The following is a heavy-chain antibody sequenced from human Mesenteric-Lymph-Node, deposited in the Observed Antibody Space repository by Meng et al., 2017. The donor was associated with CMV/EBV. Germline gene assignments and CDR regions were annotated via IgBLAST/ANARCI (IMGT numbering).Heavy chain of an antibody. J-gene: IGHJ4*02. V-gene: IGHV3-66*02. CDR1: GFTFSSYS. Sequence: GGSLRLSCAASGFTFSSYSMNWVRQAPGKGLEWVSVIYSGGSTYYADSVKGRFTISRDNSKNTLYLQMNSLRAEDTAVYYCARGDCSSSSCNYFDSWGQGTQVTVSS. D-gene: IGHD2-2*01. CDR3: ARGDCSSSSCNYFDS. CDR2: IYSGGST.